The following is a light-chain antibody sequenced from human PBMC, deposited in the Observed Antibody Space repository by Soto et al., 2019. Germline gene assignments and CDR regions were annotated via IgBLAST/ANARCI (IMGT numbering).Light chain of an antibody. CDR1: QSVSSK. V-gene: IGKV3-15*01. Sequence: EIVLTQSPGTLSVXQGERATLSCRASQSVSSKLAWYQQKPGQAPRLLFYGASTGATGIPARFSGSGSETEFTLSISSLQSEDFAVYYCQQYNNWPGTFGQGTKVDIK. CDR3: QQYNNWPGT. J-gene: IGKJ1*01. CDR2: GAS.